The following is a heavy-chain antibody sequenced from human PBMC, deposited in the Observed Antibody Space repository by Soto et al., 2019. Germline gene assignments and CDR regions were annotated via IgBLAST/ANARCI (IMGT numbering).Heavy chain of an antibody. D-gene: IGHD3-10*01. J-gene: IGHJ5*02. CDR2: IIYSGDI. CDR1: GASISSYNY. Sequence: SETLSLTCNVSGASISSYNYWGWFRQPPGKGLEWIGSIIYSGDIMYNPSLQSRLTLLVDRSKNQFSLKVRSVTAADTAVYYCARESYGDYVDYYDPWGQGTQVTGSA. CDR3: ARESYGDYVDYYDP. V-gene: IGHV4-39*07.